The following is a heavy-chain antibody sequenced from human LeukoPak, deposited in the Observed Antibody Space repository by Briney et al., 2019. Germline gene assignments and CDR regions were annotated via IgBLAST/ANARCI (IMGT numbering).Heavy chain of an antibody. V-gene: IGHV3-21*01. CDR2: ISSSNTYI. CDR1: GFTFSSYS. Sequence: GGSLGLSCAASGFTFSSYSMNWVRQAPGKGLEWVSSISSSNTYIYYADSVKGRFTISRDNARNSLYLQMNTLRAEDTAVYYCARVAIEGASADYWGQGTLVTVSS. J-gene: IGHJ4*02. CDR3: ARVAIEGASADY. D-gene: IGHD1-26*01.